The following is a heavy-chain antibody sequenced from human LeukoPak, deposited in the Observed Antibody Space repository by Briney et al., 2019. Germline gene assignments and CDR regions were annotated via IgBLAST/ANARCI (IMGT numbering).Heavy chain of an antibody. Sequence: ASVKVSCKASGYTFTGYYMHWVRQAPGQGLEWMGWINPNSGGTNYAQKFQGRVTMTRDTSISTAYMELSRLRSDDTAVYYCAREAVTTSGWFDPWGQGTLVTVSS. V-gene: IGHV1-2*02. CDR1: GYTFTGYY. J-gene: IGHJ5*02. CDR2: INPNSGGT. CDR3: AREAVTTSGWFDP. D-gene: IGHD4-11*01.